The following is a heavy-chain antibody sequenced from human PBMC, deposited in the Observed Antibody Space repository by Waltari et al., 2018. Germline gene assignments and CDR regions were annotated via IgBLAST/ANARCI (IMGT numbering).Heavy chain of an antibody. Sequence: QVQLVQSGAEVKKPGSSVKVSCKASGGTFSSYAISWVRKAPGRGLEWKGVVMPFFGTSNYAQKYQGNVVITADESTRKAYMKLLSLRTEDTAVYDCAMDYSDGSVVIYFDYWGQGTLVTVSS. CDR2: VMPFFGTS. J-gene: IGHJ4*02. CDR1: GGTFSSYA. CDR3: AMDYSDGSVVIYFDY. D-gene: IGHD4-4*01. V-gene: IGHV1-69*01.